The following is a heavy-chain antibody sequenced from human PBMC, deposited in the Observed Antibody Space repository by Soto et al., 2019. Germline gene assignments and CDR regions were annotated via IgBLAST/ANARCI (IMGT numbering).Heavy chain of an antibody. Sequence: GGSLRLSCAASGLTFSGSAMHWVRQASGKGLEWVGRIRSKANSYATAYAASVKGRFTISRDDSKNTAYLQMNSLKTEDTAVYYCTRHRRNYYDSSGYPRWYSGYYGMDVWGQGTTVTVSS. CDR3: TRHRRNYYDSSGYPRWYSGYYGMDV. J-gene: IGHJ6*02. D-gene: IGHD3-22*01. V-gene: IGHV3-73*01. CDR2: IRSKANSYAT. CDR1: GLTFSGSA.